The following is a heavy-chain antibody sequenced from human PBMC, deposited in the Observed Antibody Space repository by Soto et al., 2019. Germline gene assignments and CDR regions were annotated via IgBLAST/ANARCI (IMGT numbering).Heavy chain of an antibody. D-gene: IGHD2-21*01. J-gene: IGHJ6*02. CDR3: ARDIVDCGFDEVCQYYGMDV. Sequence: SETLSLTXRVSGGSISNGDHYWSWIRQPPGKGLEWIGCIFYSGGTSYNPSLKSRITISVDTSKNQFSLNLTSLTAADTAVYFCARDIVDCGFDEVCQYYGMDVWGQGTTVTVSS. CDR2: IFYSGGT. CDR1: GGSISNGDHY. V-gene: IGHV4-30-4*01.